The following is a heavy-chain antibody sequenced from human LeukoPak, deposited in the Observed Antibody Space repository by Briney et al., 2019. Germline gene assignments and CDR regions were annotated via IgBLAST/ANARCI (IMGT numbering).Heavy chain of an antibody. V-gene: IGHV3-7*01. D-gene: IGHD3-10*01. CDR1: GFTFSSYW. CDR2: INQDGSEK. J-gene: IGHJ4*02. CDR3: ARDVPELDY. Sequence: GGSLRLSCAASGFTFSSYWMSWVRQAPGKGLEWVANINQDGSEKYYVDSMKGRFTISRDNAKNSLYLQMNNLRAEDTAVYYCARDVPELDYWGQGTLVTVSP.